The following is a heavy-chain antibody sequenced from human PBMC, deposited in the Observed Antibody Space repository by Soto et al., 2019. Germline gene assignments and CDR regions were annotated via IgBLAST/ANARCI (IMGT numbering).Heavy chain of an antibody. Sequence: GASVKVSCKASGGTFISYAISWVRQAPGQGLEWMGGIIPIFGTANYAQKFQGRVTITADKSTSTAYMELSSLRSEDTAVYYCAARGYSYGSPFDYWGQGTLVTVSS. CDR2: IIPIFGTA. D-gene: IGHD5-18*01. CDR1: GGTFISYA. J-gene: IGHJ4*02. V-gene: IGHV1-69*06. CDR3: AARGYSYGSPFDY.